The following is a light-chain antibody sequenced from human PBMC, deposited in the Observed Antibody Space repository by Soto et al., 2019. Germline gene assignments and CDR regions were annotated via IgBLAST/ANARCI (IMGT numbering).Light chain of an antibody. J-gene: IGKJ1*01. CDR1: QSVSSY. V-gene: IGKV3-11*01. CDR2: DAS. CDR3: QHRRSWPPVT. Sequence: EIVLTQSPATLSLSPGERATLSCRASQSVSSYLAWYQQKPGQAPRLLIYDASNRATGVPARFSGSGSGTDFTLSISSLEPEDFAVYYCQHRRSWPPVTFGQGTRVEIK.